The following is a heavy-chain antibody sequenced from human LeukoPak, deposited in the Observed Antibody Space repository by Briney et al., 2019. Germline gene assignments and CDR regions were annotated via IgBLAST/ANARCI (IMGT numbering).Heavy chain of an antibody. CDR2: ISGSGGST. V-gene: IGHV3-23*01. J-gene: IGHJ4*02. CDR1: GFIFSDHY. CDR3: AKDERVWFGELLNFDY. Sequence: GGSLRLSCAASGFIFSDHYMDWVRQAPGKGLEWVSAISGSGGSTYYADSVKGRFTISRDNSKNTLYLQMNSLRAEDTAVYYCAKDERVWFGELLNFDYWGQGTLVTVSS. D-gene: IGHD3-10*01.